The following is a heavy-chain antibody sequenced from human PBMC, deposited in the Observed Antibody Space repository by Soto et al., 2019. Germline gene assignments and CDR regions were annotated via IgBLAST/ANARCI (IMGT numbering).Heavy chain of an antibody. J-gene: IGHJ4*02. D-gene: IGHD1-20*01. Sequence: QVQLVQSGAEVKKPGASVKVSCKASGYTFTSYGISWVRQAPGQGLEWMGWISAYNGNTNYAQKLQGRATMTTDTPTSTAYMELRSLRSDDTAVYYCARARYEGDAVSWDFDYWGQGTLVTVSS. CDR1: GYTFTSYG. V-gene: IGHV1-18*01. CDR3: ARARYEGDAVSWDFDY. CDR2: ISAYNGNT.